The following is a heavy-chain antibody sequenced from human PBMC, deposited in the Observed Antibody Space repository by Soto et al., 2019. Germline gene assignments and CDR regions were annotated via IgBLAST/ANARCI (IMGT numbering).Heavy chain of an antibody. CDR1: GYTFTGYA. V-gene: IGHV1-3*01. J-gene: IGHJ4*02. D-gene: IGHD6-13*01. CDR3: ARGASSSWTSLDY. Sequence: ASVKVSCKASGYTFTGYAIHWVRQAPGQRLEWMGWINAGNGNTKYSQTFQGRVTLTRDTSANTAYMELSSLRSEDTAVYYGARGASSSWTSLDYWGQGTLVTVSS. CDR2: INAGNGNT.